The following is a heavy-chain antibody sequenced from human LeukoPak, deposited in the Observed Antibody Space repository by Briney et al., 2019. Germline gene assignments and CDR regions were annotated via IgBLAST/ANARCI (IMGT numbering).Heavy chain of an antibody. J-gene: IGHJ4*02. D-gene: IGHD6-19*01. CDR3: ARHVSSGWYS. V-gene: IGHV4-61*02. Sequence: SETLSLTCTVSGGSISSDSQYWSWIRQPAGKGLEWIGRIFSSGSTNYNPSLKSRVTISVDTSKNQFSLKLTSVTAADTAVYYCARHVSSGWYSWGQGTLVTVSS. CDR1: GGSISSDSQY. CDR2: IFSSGST.